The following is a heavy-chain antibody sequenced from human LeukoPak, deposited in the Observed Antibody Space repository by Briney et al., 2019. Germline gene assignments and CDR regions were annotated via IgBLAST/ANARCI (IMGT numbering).Heavy chain of an antibody. Sequence: ASMKVSCKASGYIFSDYYIHWVRQAPGQGLERMGWISAYNGNTNYAQKLQGRVTMTTDTSTSTAYMELRSLRSDDTAVYYCARDRSRYSYGWDYFDYWGQGTLVTVSS. V-gene: IGHV1-18*04. J-gene: IGHJ4*02. CDR1: GYIFSDYY. D-gene: IGHD5-18*01. CDR3: ARDRSRYSYGWDYFDY. CDR2: ISAYNGNT.